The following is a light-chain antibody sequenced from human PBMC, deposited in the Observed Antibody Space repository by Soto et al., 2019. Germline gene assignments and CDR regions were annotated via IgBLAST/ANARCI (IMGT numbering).Light chain of an antibody. J-gene: IGKJ1*01. CDR2: AAS. CDR1: QSIGDF. CDR3: KQNFSTSWT. Sequence: DIQMTQSPSSLSASVGDRLTITCRASQSIGDFLNWYRHKPGKAPELLIYAASSLQSGVPSRFSGSGSGTDFTLPISSLQPEDFATYYCKQNFSTSWTFGQGTKVEVK. V-gene: IGKV1-39*01.